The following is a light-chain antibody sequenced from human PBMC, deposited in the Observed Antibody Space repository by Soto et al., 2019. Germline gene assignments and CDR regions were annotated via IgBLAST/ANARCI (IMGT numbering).Light chain of an antibody. CDR2: VIS. J-gene: IGKJ4*01. Sequence: DIQMTQSPSSVSASLGDTVTITCRASQYIGNYLACFQQKPGTAPKSLIYVISSLHSGVPSRFSGRGFGTDFTLTISGLQPEDFATYFCQKYDSYPLTFGGGTNVEIK. CDR1: QYIGNY. V-gene: IGKV1-16*01. CDR3: QKYDSYPLT.